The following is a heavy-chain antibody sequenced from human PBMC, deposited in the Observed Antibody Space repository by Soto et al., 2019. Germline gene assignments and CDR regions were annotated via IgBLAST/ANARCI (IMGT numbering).Heavy chain of an antibody. CDR1: GYTFTSYG. CDR2: ISAYNGNT. D-gene: IGHD3-3*02. Sequence: QVQLVQSGAEVKKPGASVKVSCKASGYTFTSYGISWVRQAPGQGLEWMGWISAYNGNTNYAQKLQGRVTMTTDTSTCTAYRALTSPRSDDTAVYYCARDDLPIVLAPILLRVYYALDVWGQGTTVTVSS. CDR3: ARDDLPIVLAPILLRVYYALDV. J-gene: IGHJ6*02. V-gene: IGHV1-18*01.